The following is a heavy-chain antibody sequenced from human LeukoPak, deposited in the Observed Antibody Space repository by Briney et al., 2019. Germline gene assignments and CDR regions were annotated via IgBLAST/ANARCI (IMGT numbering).Heavy chain of an antibody. J-gene: IGHJ6*02. CDR1: GYTFTTYG. D-gene: IGHD4-23*01. CDR2: IIPIFGTA. Sequence: GASVKVSCKASGYTFTTYGISWVRQAPGQGLEWMGGIIPIFGTANYAQKFQGRVTITADESTSTAYMELSSLRSEDTAVYYCARAFQGSTVVNRMFYYGMDVWGQGTTVTVSS. CDR3: ARAFQGSTVVNRMFYYGMDV. V-gene: IGHV1-69*13.